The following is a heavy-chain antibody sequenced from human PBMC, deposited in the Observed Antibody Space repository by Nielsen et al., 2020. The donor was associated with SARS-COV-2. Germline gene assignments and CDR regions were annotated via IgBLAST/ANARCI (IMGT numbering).Heavy chain of an antibody. D-gene: IGHD4/OR15-4a*01. V-gene: IGHV3-48*03. Sequence: LTLSCAASGFPLSSYDLNWVRQAPGKGLEWVASISVCGITIFYADSVKGRFTISRDNAKNSLFLQMNSLRVEDTAVYYCARVGSYGDPEYLDYWGQGALVTVSS. CDR2: ISVCGITI. CDR3: ARVGSYGDPEYLDY. CDR1: GFPLSSYD. J-gene: IGHJ4*02.